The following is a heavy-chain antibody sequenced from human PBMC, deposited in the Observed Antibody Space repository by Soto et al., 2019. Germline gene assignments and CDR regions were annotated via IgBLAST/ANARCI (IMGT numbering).Heavy chain of an antibody. J-gene: IGHJ4*02. CDR2: IKQDGGEK. D-gene: IGHD6-19*01. CDR1: GFTFGGYW. Sequence: GGSLRLSCAASGFTFGGYWMTWVRQAPGKGLEWVANIKQDGGEKYYVDSVKGRFTISRDNAKNSLYLQMNSLRVEDTAVYYCASQYTSGWPPIDSWGQGVLVTVSS. CDR3: ASQYTSGWPPIDS. V-gene: IGHV3-7*01.